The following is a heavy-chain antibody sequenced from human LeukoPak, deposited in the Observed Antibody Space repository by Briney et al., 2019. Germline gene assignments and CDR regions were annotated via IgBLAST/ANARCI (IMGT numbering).Heavy chain of an antibody. J-gene: IGHJ4*02. CDR3: VKGGLLHYYFDY. V-gene: IGHV3-9*01. Sequence: PGGSLRLSCAASGFSFDNYAMHWVRHVPGKGPEWVSSISWNSGSVDSPASLKGRFTISRDNAKNSRYLQMNSLRPEDTALYYCVKGGLLHYYFDYWGQGTLVTVSS. CDR2: ISWNSGSV. CDR1: GFSFDNYA. D-gene: IGHD2-21*02.